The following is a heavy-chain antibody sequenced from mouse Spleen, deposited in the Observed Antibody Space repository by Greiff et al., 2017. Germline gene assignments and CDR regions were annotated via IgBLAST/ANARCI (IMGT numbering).Heavy chain of an antibody. CDR3: AFYLYYAMDY. Sequence: DVKLVESGPGLVKPSQSLSLTCSVTGYSITSGYYWNWIRQFPGNKLEWMGYISYDGSNNYNPSLKNRISITRDTSKNQFFLKLNSVTTEDTATYYCAFYLYYAMDYWGQGTSVTVSS. D-gene: IGHD5-1*01. CDR2: ISYDGSN. CDR1: GYSITSGYY. J-gene: IGHJ4*01. V-gene: IGHV3-6*01.